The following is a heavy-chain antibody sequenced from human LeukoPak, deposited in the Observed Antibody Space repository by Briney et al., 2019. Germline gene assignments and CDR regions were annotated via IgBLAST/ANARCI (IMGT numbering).Heavy chain of an antibody. CDR3: ARKSGRAFDI. J-gene: IGHJ3*02. D-gene: IGHD2-15*01. V-gene: IGHV5-51*01. CDR2: IYPGESDT. Sequence: GESLKIPFKGSGXSFTSYCIGWVRQMPGKGLEWMGIIYPGESDTRYSQSFQGQVTISADKSISTAYLQWSSLKASDTAMYYCARKSGRAFDIWGQGTMVTVSS. CDR1: GXSFTSYC.